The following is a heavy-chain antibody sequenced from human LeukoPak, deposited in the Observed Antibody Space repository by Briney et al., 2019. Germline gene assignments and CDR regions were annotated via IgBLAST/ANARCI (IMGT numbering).Heavy chain of an antibody. V-gene: IGHV3-30*02. CDR2: IRYDGSNK. CDR3: AKDRGFWSGYDY. CDR1: GFTFSSYA. D-gene: IGHD3-3*01. J-gene: IGHJ4*02. Sequence: GGSLRLSCAASGFTFSSYAMSWVRQAPGKGLEWVAFIRYDGSNKYYADSVKGRFTISRDNSKNTLYLQMNSLRAEDTAVYYCAKDRGFWSGYDYWGQGTLVTVSS.